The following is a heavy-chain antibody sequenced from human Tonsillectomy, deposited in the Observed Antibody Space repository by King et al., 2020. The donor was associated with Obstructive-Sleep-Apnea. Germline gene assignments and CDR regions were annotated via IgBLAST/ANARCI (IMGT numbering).Heavy chain of an antibody. J-gene: IGHJ5*02. D-gene: IGHD2-15*01. CDR1: GFTFSSYA. CDR3: AKHGCSGGSCYLDYPNWFDP. V-gene: IGHV3-23*04. CDR2: ISGSGGST. Sequence: VQLVESGGGLVQPGGSLRLSCAASGFTFSSYAMSWVRQAPGKGLEWVSAISGSGGSTYYADSVKGRFTISRDNSKNTLYLQMNSLRAEDTAVYYCAKHGCSGGSCYLDYPNWFDPWGQGTLVTVSS.